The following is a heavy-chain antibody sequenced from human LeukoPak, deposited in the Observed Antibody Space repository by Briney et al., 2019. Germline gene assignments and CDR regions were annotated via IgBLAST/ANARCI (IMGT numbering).Heavy chain of an antibody. CDR3: AKSRGAYDSSGYYSALDY. D-gene: IGHD3-22*01. CDR2: ISGSGGST. CDR1: GFTFSSYA. Sequence: PGGSLRLSCAASGFTFSSYAMSWVRQAPGKGLEWVSAISGSGGSTYYADSVKGRFTISRDNSKNTLYLQMNSLRAEDTAVYYCAKSRGAYDSSGYYSALDYWGQGTLVTVSS. J-gene: IGHJ4*02. V-gene: IGHV3-23*01.